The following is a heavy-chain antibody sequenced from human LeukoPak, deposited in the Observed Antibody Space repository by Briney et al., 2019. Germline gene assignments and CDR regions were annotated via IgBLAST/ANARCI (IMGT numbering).Heavy chain of an antibody. CDR3: ARHPPVYCSSTSCVYAFDI. Sequence: GESLKISCKGSGYSFTSYWIGWVRQMPGKGLEWMGIIYPGDSDTRYSPSFQGQVTISADKSISTAYLQWSSLKASDTAMYYCARHPPVYCSSTSCVYAFDIWGQGTMVTVSS. CDR2: IYPGDSDT. D-gene: IGHD2-2*01. CDR1: GYSFTSYW. J-gene: IGHJ3*02. V-gene: IGHV5-51*01.